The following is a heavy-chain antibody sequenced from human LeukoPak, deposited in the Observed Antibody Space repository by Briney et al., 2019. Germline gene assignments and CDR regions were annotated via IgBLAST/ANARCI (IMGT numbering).Heavy chain of an antibody. D-gene: IGHD3-10*01. J-gene: IGHJ4*02. CDR1: GFSFSNYW. CDR3: ARDVYYGSGSPRLDY. V-gene: IGHV3-7*01. Sequence: PGGSLRLSCAASGFSFSNYWMSWVRQAPGKGLEWVANIKLDGSEKYYVDSVKGRFTISRDNAKNSLFLQMNSLKVEDTAVYYCARDVYYGSGSPRLDYWGQGTLVTVSS. CDR2: IKLDGSEK.